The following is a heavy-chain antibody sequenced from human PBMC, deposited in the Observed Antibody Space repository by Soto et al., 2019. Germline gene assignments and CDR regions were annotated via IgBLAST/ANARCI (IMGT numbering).Heavy chain of an antibody. CDR2: ISYDGSNK. V-gene: IGHV3-30-3*01. Sequence: GGSLRLSCAASGFTFSSYAMHWVRQAPGKGLEWVAVISYDGSNKYYVDSVKGRFTISRDNSKNTVYLQMNSLTAGDTALYYCAKATATGGGAFDICGQGTMVTVSS. CDR3: AKATATGGGAFDI. CDR1: GFTFSSYA. J-gene: IGHJ3*02. D-gene: IGHD2-8*02.